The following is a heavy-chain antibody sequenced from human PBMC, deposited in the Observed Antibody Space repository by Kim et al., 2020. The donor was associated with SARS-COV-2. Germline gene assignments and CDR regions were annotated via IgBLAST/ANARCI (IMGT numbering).Heavy chain of an antibody. CDR1: GGSISSGGYY. CDR2: IYYSGST. V-gene: IGHV4-31*03. J-gene: IGHJ6*02. D-gene: IGHD3-10*01. CDR3: ATESITIVRGGRDPYYYYGMDV. Sequence: SETLSLTCTVSGGSISSGGYYWSWIRQHPGKGLEWIGYIYYSGSTYYNPSLKSRVTISVDTSKNQFSLKLSSVTAADTAVYYCATESITIVRGGRDPYYYYGMDVWGQGTTVTVSS.